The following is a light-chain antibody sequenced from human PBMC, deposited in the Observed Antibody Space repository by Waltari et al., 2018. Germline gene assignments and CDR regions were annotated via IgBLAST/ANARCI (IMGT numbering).Light chain of an antibody. Sequence: QSVLTQPPSVSEAPRQRVAISCSGSRSNIGNNAVNWYLQVPGKAPKLLIYDGDLLPSGVCDRFAGSRSGTSASLAISGLQSEDEGDYYCATWDNNLSGWVFGGGTRLTVL. J-gene: IGLJ3*02. CDR2: DGD. V-gene: IGLV1-36*01. CDR3: ATWDNNLSGWV. CDR1: RSNIGNNA.